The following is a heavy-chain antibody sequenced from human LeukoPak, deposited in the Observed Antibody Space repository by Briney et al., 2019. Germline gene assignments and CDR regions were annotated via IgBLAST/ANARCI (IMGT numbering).Heavy chain of an antibody. J-gene: IGHJ4*02. CDR2: ISGSGGST. D-gene: IGHD3-10*01. CDR3: AKDSTYYYGSGSYGH. CDR1: GFTFSSYA. Sequence: GGSLRLSCAASGFTFSSYAMSWVRQAPGKGLEWVSAISGSGGSTYYADSVKGRFTISRDNSKNTLYLQMNSLRAEDTAVYYCAKDSTYYYGSGSYGHWGQGTLVTVSS. V-gene: IGHV3-23*01.